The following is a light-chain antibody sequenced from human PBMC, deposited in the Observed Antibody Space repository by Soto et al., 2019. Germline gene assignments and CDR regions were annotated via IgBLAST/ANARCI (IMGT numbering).Light chain of an antibody. CDR2: EVN. CDR3: SSYAGSSNV. J-gene: IGLJ1*01. V-gene: IGLV2-8*01. CDR1: SSDVGGYNY. Sequence: QSVLTQPPSASGSPGQSVAISCTGTSSDVGGYNYVSWYQQHPGKAPKLMIYEVNKRPSGVPDRFSGSKSGNTASLTVSGLQAEDEDDYYCSSYAGSSNVFRTATTVTVL.